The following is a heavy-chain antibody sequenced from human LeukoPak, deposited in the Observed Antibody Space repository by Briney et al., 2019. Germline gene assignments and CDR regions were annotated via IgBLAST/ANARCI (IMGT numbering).Heavy chain of an antibody. D-gene: IGHD6-13*01. V-gene: IGHV1-2*02. Sequence: ASVKVSCKASGYTFTGYYMHWVRQAPGQGLEWMGWINPNSGGTNYAQKFQGRVTMTRDTSISTAYMELSRLRSDDTAVYYCERDPGAAAGTVSWFDPWGQGTLVTVSS. CDR2: INPNSGGT. CDR1: GYTFTGYY. CDR3: ERDPGAAAGTVSWFDP. J-gene: IGHJ5*02.